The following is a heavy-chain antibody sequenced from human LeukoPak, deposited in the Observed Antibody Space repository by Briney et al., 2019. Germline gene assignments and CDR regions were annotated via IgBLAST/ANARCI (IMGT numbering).Heavy chain of an antibody. CDR2: ILKSGDNT. CDR1: GFSLNNFA. J-gene: IGHJ4*02. V-gene: IGHV3-23*01. CDR3: ASGAYYFDY. Sequence: GGSLRLSCVVSGFSLNNFAVSWVRQVPGKGLEWVSGILKSGDNTYYADSVKGRFTISRDNSKNTLYLQMNSLRAEDTAVYYCASGAYYFDYWGQGTLVTVSS.